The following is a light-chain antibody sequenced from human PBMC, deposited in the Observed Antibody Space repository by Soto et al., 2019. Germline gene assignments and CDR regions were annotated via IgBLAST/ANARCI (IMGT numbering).Light chain of an antibody. V-gene: IGKV1-5*01. CDR2: DAF. J-gene: IGKJ1*01. CDR3: QQYAAYPWT. CDR1: QSLSGW. Sequence: DIQLTQIPSTLSASIGDRVTITCRASQSLSGWLAWYQQTPGKAPKLLISDAFRLESGVPSRFRGSGSGTEVSLTISNLQPGDSATFYCQQYAAYPWTFGRGTKV.